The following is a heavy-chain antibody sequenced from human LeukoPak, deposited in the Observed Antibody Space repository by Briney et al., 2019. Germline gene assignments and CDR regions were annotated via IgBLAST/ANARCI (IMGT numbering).Heavy chain of an antibody. J-gene: IGHJ4*02. V-gene: IGHV3-21*01. CDR3: ARDGYYYGSGSYL. CDR1: GFTFSSYG. D-gene: IGHD3-10*01. CDR2: ISSSSSYI. Sequence: GRSLRLSCAASGFTFSSYGMHWVRQAPGKGLEWVSSISSSSSYIYYADSVKGQFTISRDNAKNSLYLQMNSLRAEDTAVYYCARDGYYYGSGSYLWGQGTLVTVSS.